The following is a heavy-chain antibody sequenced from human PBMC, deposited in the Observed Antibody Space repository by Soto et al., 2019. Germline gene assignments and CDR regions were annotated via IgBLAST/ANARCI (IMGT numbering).Heavy chain of an antibody. V-gene: IGHV1-69*13. CDR1: GGTFSSYA. CDR3: ARSVDTAMASLYYYYYGMDV. CDR2: IIPIFGTA. J-gene: IGHJ6*02. D-gene: IGHD5-18*01. Sequence: ASVKVSCKASGGTFSSYAISWVRQAPGQGLEWMGGIIPIFGTANYAQKFQGRVTITADESTSTAYMELSSLRSEDTAVYYCARSVDTAMASLYYYYYGMDVWGQGTTVTVSS.